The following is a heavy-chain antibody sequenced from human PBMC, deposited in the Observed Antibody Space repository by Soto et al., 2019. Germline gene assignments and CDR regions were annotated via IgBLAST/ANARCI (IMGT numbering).Heavy chain of an antibody. V-gene: IGHV3-33*08. D-gene: IGHD6-6*01. J-gene: IGHJ6*02. CDR3: ARDVALSGRRGKQLGPIPLNYGMDV. CDR2: IWYDGSNK. CDR1: GFTFSSYW. Sequence: PGGSLRLSCAASGFTFSSYWMSWVRQAPGKGLEWVAVIWYDGSNKYYADSVKGRFTISRDNSENTLYLQMNSLRAEDTAVYYCARDVALSGRRGKQLGPIPLNYGMDVWGQGTTVTVSS.